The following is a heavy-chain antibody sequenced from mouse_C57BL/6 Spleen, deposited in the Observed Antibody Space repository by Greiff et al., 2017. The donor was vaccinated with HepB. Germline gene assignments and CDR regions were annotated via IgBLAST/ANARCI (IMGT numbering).Heavy chain of an antibody. CDR3: ARGIYYYGSSYPRWYFDV. V-gene: IGHV1-61*01. CDR1: GYTFTSYW. Sequence: QVQLQQPGAELVRPGSSVKLSCKASGYTFTSYWMDWVKQRPGQGLEWIGNIYPSDSETHYNQKFKDKATLTVDKSSSTAYMQLSSLTSEDSAVYYCARGIYYYGSSYPRWYFDVWGTGTTVTVSS. D-gene: IGHD1-1*01. CDR2: IYPSDSET. J-gene: IGHJ1*03.